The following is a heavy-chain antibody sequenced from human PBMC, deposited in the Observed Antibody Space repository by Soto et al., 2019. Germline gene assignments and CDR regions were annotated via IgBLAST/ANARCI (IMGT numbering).Heavy chain of an antibody. J-gene: IGHJ4*02. CDR1: GFTVSSNY. Sequence: GGSLRLSCAASGFTVSSNYMSWVRQAPGKGLEWVSVIYSGGSTYYADSVKGRFTISRDNFKNTLYLQMNSLRAEDTAVYYCAGVEQLVRYFDYWGQGTLVTVSS. V-gene: IGHV3-53*01. CDR3: AGVEQLVRYFDY. D-gene: IGHD6-13*01. CDR2: IYSGGST.